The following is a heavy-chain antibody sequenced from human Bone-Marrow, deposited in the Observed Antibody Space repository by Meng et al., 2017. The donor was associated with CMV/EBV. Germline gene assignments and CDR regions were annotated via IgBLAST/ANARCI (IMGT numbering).Heavy chain of an antibody. CDR3: AREQDWMTIVTHFDY. V-gene: IGHV3-20*04. D-gene: IGHD4-11*01. Sequence: GGSLRLSCAASGFTFDDYGMSWVRQAPGKGLEWVSGINWNGGSTGYADSVKGRFTISRDNAKNSLYLQMNSLRAEDTALYYCAREQDWMTIVTHFDYCGQGTLVTVSS. CDR2: INWNGGST. CDR1: GFTFDDYG. J-gene: IGHJ4*02.